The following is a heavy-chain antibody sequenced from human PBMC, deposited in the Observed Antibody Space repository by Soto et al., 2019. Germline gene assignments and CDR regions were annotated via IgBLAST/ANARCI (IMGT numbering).Heavy chain of an antibody. J-gene: IGHJ6*02. CDR1: GYSFTSYW. D-gene: IGHD6-19*01. Sequence: EVQLVQSGAEVKKPGESLRISCKGSGYSFTSYWISWVRQMPGKGLEWMGRIDPSDSYTNYSPSFQGHVTISADKSISTAYLQWSSLKASDTAMYYCARIGYSSGWYVHYYYYGMDVWGQGTTVTVSS. CDR3: ARIGYSSGWYVHYYYYGMDV. V-gene: IGHV5-10-1*03. CDR2: IDPSDSYT.